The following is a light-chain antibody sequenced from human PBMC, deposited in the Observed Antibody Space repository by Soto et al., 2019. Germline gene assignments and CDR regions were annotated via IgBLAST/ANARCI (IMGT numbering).Light chain of an antibody. CDR3: SSYTSSSPHVV. J-gene: IGLJ2*01. Sequence: QSALTQPASVSGSPGQSITISCTGTSRDVGHYNYVSWYQQHPGKAPKLMIYEVSNRPSGVSNRFSGSKSGNTASLTISGLQAEDEADYYCSSYTSSSPHVVFGGGTKVTVL. CDR2: EVS. V-gene: IGLV2-14*01. CDR1: SRDVGHYNY.